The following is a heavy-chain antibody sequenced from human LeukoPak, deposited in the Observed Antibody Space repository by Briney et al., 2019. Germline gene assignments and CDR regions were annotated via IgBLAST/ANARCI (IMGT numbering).Heavy chain of an antibody. CDR2: MNPNSGNT. Sequence: ASVKVSCKASGYTFTSYDINWVRQATGQGLEWMGWMNPNSGNTGYAQKFQGRVTMTRNTSISTAYMELSSLRSEDTAVYYCARGPITIFILEADAFDIWGQGTMVTVSS. CDR3: ARGPITIFILEADAFDI. D-gene: IGHD3-9*01. J-gene: IGHJ3*02. V-gene: IGHV1-8*01. CDR1: GYTFTSYD.